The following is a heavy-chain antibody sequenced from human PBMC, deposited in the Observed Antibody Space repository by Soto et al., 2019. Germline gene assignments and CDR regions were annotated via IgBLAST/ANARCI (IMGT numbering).Heavy chain of an antibody. Sequence: EVQLLESGGGLVQPGGSLRLSCAASGFTFSSYAMSWVRQAPGKGLEWVSAISGSGGSTYYADSVKGRFTISRDNSKNTLYLQMNSLRAEDTAVYYCAKAPYSSGWSSYYYYGKDVWGQGTTVTVSS. V-gene: IGHV3-23*01. CDR1: GFTFSSYA. CDR3: AKAPYSSGWSSYYYYGKDV. J-gene: IGHJ6*02. D-gene: IGHD6-19*01. CDR2: ISGSGGST.